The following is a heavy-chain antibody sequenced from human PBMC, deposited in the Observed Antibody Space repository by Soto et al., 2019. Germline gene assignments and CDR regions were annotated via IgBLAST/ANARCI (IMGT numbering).Heavy chain of an antibody. D-gene: IGHD3-3*01. CDR2: IVPNVGTV. CDR1: GGTLSSFINYP. V-gene: IGHV1-69*06. J-gene: IGHJ4*02. CDR3: ARRDTSGFLRYFDN. Sequence: QMQLVQSGAEVKKPGSSVKVSCKASGGTLSSFINYPINWVRQAPGQGLEWMGGIVPNVGTVNYAQKFQGRVTITADKSTGTAYMELSSLRSEDTALYHCARRDTSGFLRYFDNWGQGTLVTVSS.